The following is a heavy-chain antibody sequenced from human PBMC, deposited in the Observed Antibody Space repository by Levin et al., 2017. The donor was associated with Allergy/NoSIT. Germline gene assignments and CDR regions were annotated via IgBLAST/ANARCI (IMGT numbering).Heavy chain of an antibody. J-gene: IGHJ6*02. CDR3: ARWGWLQSRDYYYGMDV. Sequence: GGSLRLSCAASGFTFSSYSMNWVRQAPGKGLEWVSSISSSSSYIYYADSVKGRFTISRDNAKNSLYLQMNSLRAEDTAVYYCARWGWLQSRDYYYGMDVWGQGTTVTVSS. D-gene: IGHD5-24*01. CDR1: GFTFSSYS. CDR2: ISSSSSYI. V-gene: IGHV3-21*01.